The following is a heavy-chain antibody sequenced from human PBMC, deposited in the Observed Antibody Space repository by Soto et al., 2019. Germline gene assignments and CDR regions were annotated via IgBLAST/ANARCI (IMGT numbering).Heavy chain of an antibody. CDR3: ARERGHYFDL. Sequence: QVQLQESGPGLVKPSENLSLTCTVSGGSINSYYWSWLRQPPGKGLERIGFIYYIGSTNYNHSLKIRVIMAVGTSKNLFSLKLSSVTAADTAVYYCARERGHYFDLWGRGTLVTVAS. D-gene: IGHD1-26*01. J-gene: IGHJ2*01. CDR1: GGSINSYY. CDR2: IYYIGST. V-gene: IGHV4-59*12.